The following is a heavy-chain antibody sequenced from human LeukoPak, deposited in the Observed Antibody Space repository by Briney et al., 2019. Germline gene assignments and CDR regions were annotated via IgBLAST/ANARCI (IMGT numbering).Heavy chain of an antibody. CDR2: ISSSSSYI. CDR3: AKHKENYGDSCLDDS. J-gene: IGHJ5*01. CDR1: GFTFSSYS. D-gene: IGHD4-17*01. Sequence: PGGSLRLSCAASGFTFSSYSMNWVRQAPGKGLEWVSSISSSSSYIYYADSVKGRFTISRDNAKNSLYLQMNSLRAEDTAVYYCAKHKENYGDSCLDDSWGQGTLVTVSS. V-gene: IGHV3-21*01.